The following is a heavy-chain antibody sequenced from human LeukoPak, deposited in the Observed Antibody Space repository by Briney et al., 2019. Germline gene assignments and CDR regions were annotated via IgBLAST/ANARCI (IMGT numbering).Heavy chain of an antibody. Sequence: TGGSLRLSCAASGFIFKTTEMHWVRQAPGKGLVWVSRIFNDGANRGYADSVKGRFTISRDNAKNTLYLQMNSLTGEDTAVYYCSRGGVPGAYDIWGQGTMVTVS. D-gene: IGHD1-26*01. V-gene: IGHV3-74*01. J-gene: IGHJ3*02. CDR1: GFIFKTTE. CDR3: SRGGVPGAYDI. CDR2: IFNDGANR.